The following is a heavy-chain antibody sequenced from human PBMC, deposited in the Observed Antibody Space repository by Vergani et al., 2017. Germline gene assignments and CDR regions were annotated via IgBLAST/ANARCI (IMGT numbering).Heavy chain of an antibody. CDR2: ISAYNGNT. V-gene: IGHV1-18*04. CDR1: GYTFTSYY. Sequence: QVQLVQSGAEVKKPGASVKVSCKASGYTFTSYYMHWVRQAPGQGLEWMGWISAYNGNTNYAQKLQGRVTMTTDTSTSTAYMELRSLRSDDTAVYYCARDEVDGQQQLLAYFDLWGRGTLVTVSS. CDR3: ARDEVDGQQQLLAYFDL. D-gene: IGHD6-13*01. J-gene: IGHJ2*01.